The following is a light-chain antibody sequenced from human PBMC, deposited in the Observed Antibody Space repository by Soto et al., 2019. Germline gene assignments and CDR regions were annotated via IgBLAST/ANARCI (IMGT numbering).Light chain of an antibody. V-gene: IGLV2-14*03. CDR1: SSDVGGYNY. Sequence: LTQPASVSGSPGQSITISCTGTSSDVGGYNYVSWYQHHPGKAPKLIIFDVSNRPSGISNRFSGSKSGNTASLTISGLQAEDEADYYCISYTSSSPYVFGTGTKVTVL. CDR2: DVS. CDR3: ISYTSSSPYV. J-gene: IGLJ1*01.